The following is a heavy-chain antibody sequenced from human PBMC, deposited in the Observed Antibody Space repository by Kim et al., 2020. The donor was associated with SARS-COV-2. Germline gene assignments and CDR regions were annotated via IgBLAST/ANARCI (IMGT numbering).Heavy chain of an antibody. V-gene: IGHV3-23*01. CDR1: GFTYSSYA. J-gene: IGHJ4*02. CDR2: ISVSGDRT. Sequence: GGSLRPSCLVSGFTYSSYAMSWVRQAPGKGLEWVSYISVSGDRTDYVDSVRCRFTISRDNSENTLYLQMNSLRAEDTAVYYCVRKNWYCFYYLGQGPLVT. CDR3: VRKNWYCFYY.